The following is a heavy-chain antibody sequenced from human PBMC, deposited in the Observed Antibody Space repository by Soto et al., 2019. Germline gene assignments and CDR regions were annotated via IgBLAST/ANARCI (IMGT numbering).Heavy chain of an antibody. CDR1: GFTFSSYA. D-gene: IGHD3-10*01. V-gene: IGHV3-23*01. CDR3: AKDYYGSGSYPYFDY. CDR2: ISGSGGST. J-gene: IGHJ4*02. Sequence: GGSLRLSCAASGFTFSSYAMSWVRQAPGKGLEWVSAISGSGGSTYYADSVKGRFTISRDNSKNTLYLQMNSLRAEDTAVYYCAKDYYGSGSYPYFDYWGQGTLVTVSS.